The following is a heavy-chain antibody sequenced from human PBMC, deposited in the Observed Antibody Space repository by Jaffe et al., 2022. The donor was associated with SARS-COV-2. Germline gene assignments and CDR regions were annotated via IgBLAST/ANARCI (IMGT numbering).Heavy chain of an antibody. CDR3: ARVGITMVRGVTAGMDV. V-gene: IGHV3-21*01. J-gene: IGHJ6*02. D-gene: IGHD3-10*01. CDR1: GFTFSSYS. Sequence: EVQLVESGGGLVKPGGSLRLSCAASGFTFSSYSMNWVRQAPGKGLEWVSSISSSSSYIYYADSVKGRFTISRDNAKNSLYLQMNSLRAEDTAVYYCARVGITMVRGVTAGMDVWGQGTTVTVSS. CDR2: ISSSSSYI.